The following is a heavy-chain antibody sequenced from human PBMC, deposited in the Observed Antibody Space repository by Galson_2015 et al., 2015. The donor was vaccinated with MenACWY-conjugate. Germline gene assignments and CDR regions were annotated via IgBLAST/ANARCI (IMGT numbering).Heavy chain of an antibody. CDR1: GFTFGNYW. CDR3: ARGRGLNYDSEKDY. J-gene: IGHJ4*02. D-gene: IGHD3-22*01. V-gene: IGHV3-74*01. CDR2: ISSDGRSP. Sequence: SLRLSCAASGFTFGNYWMHWVRQAPGKGLVWVSRISSDGRSPSYGDSLQGRFTVSRDNAKNTLYLQMNSLSADDTAVYYCARGRGLNYDSEKDYWGPGTLVTVSS.